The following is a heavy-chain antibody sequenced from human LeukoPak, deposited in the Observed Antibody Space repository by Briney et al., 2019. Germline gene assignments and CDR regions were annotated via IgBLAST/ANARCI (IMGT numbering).Heavy chain of an antibody. Sequence: PGGSPRLSCAASGFTFSSYGMHWVRQAPGKGLEWVAFIRYDGSNKYYADSVKGRFTISRDNSKNTLYLQMNSLRAEDTAVYYCAKDLPGIAAAGFDYWGQGTLVTVSS. V-gene: IGHV3-30*02. D-gene: IGHD6-13*01. CDR3: AKDLPGIAAAGFDY. CDR1: GFTFSSYG. CDR2: IRYDGSNK. J-gene: IGHJ4*02.